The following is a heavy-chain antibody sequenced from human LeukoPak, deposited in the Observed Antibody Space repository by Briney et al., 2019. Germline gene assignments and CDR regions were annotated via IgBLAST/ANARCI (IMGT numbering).Heavy chain of an antibody. Sequence: PSETLSLTCTVSGGSISSSSYYWGWIRQPPGKGLGWIGSIYYSGSTYYNPSLKSRVTISVDTSKNQFSLKLSSVTAADTAVYYCARVPPSDYWGQGTLVTVSS. CDR3: ARVPPSDY. J-gene: IGHJ4*02. CDR2: IYYSGST. V-gene: IGHV4-39*07. CDR1: GGSISSSSYY.